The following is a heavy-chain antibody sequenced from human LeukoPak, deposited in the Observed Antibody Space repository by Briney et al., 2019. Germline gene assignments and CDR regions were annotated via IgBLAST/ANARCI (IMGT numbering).Heavy chain of an antibody. Sequence: SVKVSCKASGGTFISYAISWVRQAPGQGLEWMGGIIPIFGTANYAQKFQGRVTITADESTSTAYMELSSLRSEDTAVYYCARVPVLVFGVATYYYYGMDVWGQGTTVTVSS. J-gene: IGHJ6*02. D-gene: IGHD3-3*01. V-gene: IGHV1-69*13. CDR2: IIPIFGTA. CDR1: GGTFISYA. CDR3: ARVPVLVFGVATYYYYGMDV.